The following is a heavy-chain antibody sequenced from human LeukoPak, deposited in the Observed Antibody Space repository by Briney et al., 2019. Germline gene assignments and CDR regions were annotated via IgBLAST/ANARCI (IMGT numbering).Heavy chain of an antibody. J-gene: IGHJ4*02. CDR3: AGLRSTVAWASFDY. Sequence: SETLSLTCIVSGSISSYYWTWIRQPPGKGLEWIGHSYFTGNPNYNPSLKSRVTISVDPPKNQFSLKLTSVTAADTAVYYCAGLRSTVAWASFDYWGQGILVAVSS. CDR2: SYFTGNP. CDR1: GSISSYY. D-gene: IGHD4-23*01. V-gene: IGHV4-59*08.